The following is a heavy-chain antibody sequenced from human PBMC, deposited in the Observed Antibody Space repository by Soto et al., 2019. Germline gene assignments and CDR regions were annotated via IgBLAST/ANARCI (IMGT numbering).Heavy chain of an antibody. CDR3: ARGDGGYDFWSGYYKHYGMDV. CDR2: MNPNSGNT. Sequence: ASVKVSCKASGYTFTSYDINWVRQATGQGLEWMGWMNPNSGNTGYAQKFQGRVTMTRNTSISTAYMELSSLRSEDTAVYYCARGDGGYDFWSGYYKHYGMDVWGQGTTVTAP. V-gene: IGHV1-8*01. CDR1: GYTFTSYD. D-gene: IGHD3-3*01. J-gene: IGHJ6*02.